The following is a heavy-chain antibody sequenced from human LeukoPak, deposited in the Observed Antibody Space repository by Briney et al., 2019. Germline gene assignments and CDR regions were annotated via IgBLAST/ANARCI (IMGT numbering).Heavy chain of an antibody. V-gene: IGHV4-59*01. CDR1: GGSISSYY. Sequence: SETLSLTYTVSGGSISSYYWSWIRQPPGKGLEWIGYIYYSGSTNYNPSLKSRVTISVDTSKNQFSLKLSSVTAADTAVYYCARNYGSGSYWWFDPWGQGTLVTVSS. D-gene: IGHD3-10*01. J-gene: IGHJ5*02. CDR3: ARNYGSGSYWWFDP. CDR2: IYYSGST.